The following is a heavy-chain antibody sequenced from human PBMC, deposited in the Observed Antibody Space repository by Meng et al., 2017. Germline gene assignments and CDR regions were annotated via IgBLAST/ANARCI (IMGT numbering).Heavy chain of an antibody. Sequence: QGAVQQGGQGRLKPSETLSLTVAVYGGSFSGYYWSWIRQPPGKGLEWIGEINHSGSTNYNPSLKSRVTISVDTSKNQFSLKLSSVTAADTAVYYCAGGRSGTWPWYFDLWGRGTLVTVSS. J-gene: IGHJ2*01. D-gene: IGHD1-1*01. CDR3: AGGRSGTWPWYFDL. V-gene: IGHV4-34*02. CDR2: INHSGST. CDR1: GGSFSGYY.